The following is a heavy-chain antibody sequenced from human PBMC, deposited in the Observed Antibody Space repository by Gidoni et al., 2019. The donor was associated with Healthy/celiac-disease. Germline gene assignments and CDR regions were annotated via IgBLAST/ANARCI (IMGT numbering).Heavy chain of an antibody. CDR3: ARDPSGYSGYVAYSMRYYFDY. Sequence: EVQLVASGGGLVKPGGSLRLSCAASGFTFSSYSINWVRQAPGKGLEWVSSISSSSSYIYYADSVKDRFTISRDNAKNSLYLQMNSLRAEDTAVYYCARDPSGYSGYVAYSMRYYFDYWGQGTLVTVSS. CDR2: ISSSSSYI. CDR1: GFTFSSYS. J-gene: IGHJ4*02. V-gene: IGHV3-21*01. D-gene: IGHD5-12*01.